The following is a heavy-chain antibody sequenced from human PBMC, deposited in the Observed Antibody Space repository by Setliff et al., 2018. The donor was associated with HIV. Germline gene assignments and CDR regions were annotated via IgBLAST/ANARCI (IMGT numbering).Heavy chain of an antibody. CDR3: ARDCRELYTGPVAYYYGMDV. V-gene: IGHV3-48*03. J-gene: IGHJ6*02. Sequence: QTGGSLRLSCAASGFTFGTYVINWVRQAPGKGLEWVAYISSSGSVKYYADSVKGRFTISRDNAKKSLFLTMRSLRVEDTAVYYCARDCRELYTGPVAYYYGMDVWGQGTTVTVSS. CDR2: ISSSGSVK. CDR1: GFTFGTYV. D-gene: IGHD3-3*01.